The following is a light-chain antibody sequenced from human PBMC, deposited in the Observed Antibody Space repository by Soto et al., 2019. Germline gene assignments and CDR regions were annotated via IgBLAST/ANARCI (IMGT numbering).Light chain of an antibody. CDR2: GAS. V-gene: IGKV3-20*01. J-gene: IGKJ1*01. CDR3: QQYAGSRT. Sequence: EIVLTQSPGTLSLSPWERATLSCRASQSVSSNYLAWYQQKPGQAPRLLIYGASSRATGIPDRFSGSGSGTDFTLTISRLEPEDFAVYYCQQYAGSRTFGQGTKVDIK. CDR1: QSVSSNY.